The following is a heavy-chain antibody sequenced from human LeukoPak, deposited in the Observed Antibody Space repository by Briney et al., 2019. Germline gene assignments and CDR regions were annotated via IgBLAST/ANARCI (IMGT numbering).Heavy chain of an antibody. Sequence: TPSETLSLTCAVYGGSFSGYYWSWIRQPPGKGLEWIGEINHSGSTNYNPSLKSRVTISVDTSKNQFSLKLSSVTAADTAVYYCARPRITIFGVVRKERAFDIWGQGTMVTVSS. J-gene: IGHJ3*02. CDR2: INHSGST. D-gene: IGHD3-3*01. CDR1: GGSFSGYY. V-gene: IGHV4-34*01. CDR3: ARPRITIFGVVRKERAFDI.